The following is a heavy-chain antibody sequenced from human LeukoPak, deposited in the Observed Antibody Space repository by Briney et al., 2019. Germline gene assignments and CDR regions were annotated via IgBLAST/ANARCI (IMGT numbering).Heavy chain of an antibody. Sequence: SQTLSLTCTVSGGSISGDVFYWSWIRQHPGKGLEWIGYIRYSGNTYYNPSLKSRVTISVDTSKNQFSLKLSSVTAADTAVYYCARVVEYQLLLNWFDPWGQGTLVTVSS. J-gene: IGHJ5*02. CDR3: ARVVEYQLLLNWFDP. V-gene: IGHV4-31*03. D-gene: IGHD2-2*01. CDR2: IRYSGNT. CDR1: GGSISGDVFY.